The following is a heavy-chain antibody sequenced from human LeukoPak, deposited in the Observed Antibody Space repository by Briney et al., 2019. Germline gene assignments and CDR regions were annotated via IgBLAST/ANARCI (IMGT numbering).Heavy chain of an antibody. CDR2: ISSNGGST. D-gene: IGHD3-10*01. J-gene: IGHJ4*02. Sequence: GGSLRLSCAASGFTFSSYAMHWVRQAPGKGLEYVSAISSNGGSTYYANSVKGRFTISRDNSKNTLYLQMGSLRAEDMAVCYCARITMVRVIDYWGQGTLVTVSS. CDR1: GFTFSSYA. V-gene: IGHV3-64*01. CDR3: ARITMVRVIDY.